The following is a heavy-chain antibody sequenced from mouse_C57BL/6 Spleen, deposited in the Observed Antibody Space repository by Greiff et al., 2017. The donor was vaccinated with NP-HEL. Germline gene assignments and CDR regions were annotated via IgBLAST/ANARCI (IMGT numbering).Heavy chain of an antibody. Sequence: QVQLKESGPGLVQPSQSLSITCTVSGFSLTSYGVHWVRQSPGKGLEWLGVIWSGGSTDYNAAFISRLSISKDNSKSQVFFKMNSLQADDTAIYYCASYYSRFAYWGQGTLVTVSA. J-gene: IGHJ3*01. D-gene: IGHD2-5*01. CDR3: ASYYSRFAY. CDR1: GFSLTSYG. V-gene: IGHV2-2*01. CDR2: IWSGGST.